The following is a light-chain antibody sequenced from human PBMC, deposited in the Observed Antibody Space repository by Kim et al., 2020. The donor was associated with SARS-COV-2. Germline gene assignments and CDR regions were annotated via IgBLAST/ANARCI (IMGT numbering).Light chain of an antibody. V-gene: IGKV3D-20*01. CDR1: QSVPANY. CDR3: QQYGASPRT. Sequence: SPGQRATLGCGASQSVPANYLAWYQQKPGLAPRLLIYDASIRATGIPDRFSGSGSGTDFTLTISRLEPEDFAVYYCQQYGASPRTFGQGTKVDIK. J-gene: IGKJ1*01. CDR2: DAS.